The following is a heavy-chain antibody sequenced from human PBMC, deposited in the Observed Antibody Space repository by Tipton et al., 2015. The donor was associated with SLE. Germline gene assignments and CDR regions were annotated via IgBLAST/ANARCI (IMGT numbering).Heavy chain of an antibody. CDR3: AKWSVVASGQPFGH. CDR2: SYSGGST. CDR1: GDPISTNY. D-gene: IGHD2-21*01. J-gene: IGHJ4*02. Sequence: TLSLTCSVSGDPISTNYWTWIRKPPGKRLEWMGYSYSGGSTNYNPALESRVFISVDTSKSQFSLHLTSVTAADTAVYYCAKWSVVASGQPFGHWGQGILVTVSS. V-gene: IGHV4-59*01.